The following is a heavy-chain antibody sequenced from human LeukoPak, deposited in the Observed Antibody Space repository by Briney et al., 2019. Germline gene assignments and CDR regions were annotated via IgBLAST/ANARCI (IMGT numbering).Heavy chain of an antibody. CDR2: IYYSGST. CDR3: ARIEDYGGNSVNY. CDR1: GGSISSGGYY. V-gene: IGHV4-61*08. D-gene: IGHD4-23*01. Sequence: TPSETLSLTCTVSGGSISSGGYYWSWIRQHPGKGLEWIGYIYYSGSTNYNPSLKSRVTISVDTSKNQFSLKLSSVTAADTAVYYCARIEDYGGNSVNYWGQGTLVTVSS. J-gene: IGHJ4*02.